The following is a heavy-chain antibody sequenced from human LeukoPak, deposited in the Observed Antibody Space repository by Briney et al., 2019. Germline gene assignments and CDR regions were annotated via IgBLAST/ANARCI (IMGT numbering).Heavy chain of an antibody. D-gene: IGHD5-18*01. Sequence: SETLSLTCTVSGGSISSYYWSWIRQPAGKGLEWIGRIYTSGSTNYNPSLKSRVTMSVDTSKNQFSLKLRSVTAADTAVYYCASNSHRDGYSYGDYYDYWGQGTLVTVSS. CDR2: IYTSGST. CDR1: GGSISSYY. V-gene: IGHV4-4*07. J-gene: IGHJ4*02. CDR3: ASNSHRDGYSYGDYYDY.